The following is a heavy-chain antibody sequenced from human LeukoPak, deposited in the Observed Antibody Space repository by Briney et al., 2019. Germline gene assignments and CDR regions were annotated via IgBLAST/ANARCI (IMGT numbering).Heavy chain of an antibody. CDR3: AVREAGYYYDSSGYYGY. CDR1: GGTFSSYA. CDR2: IIPIFGTA. J-gene: IGHJ4*02. D-gene: IGHD3-22*01. Sequence: SLKVSCKASGGTFSSYAISWVRQAPGQGVERMGRIIPIFGTANYAQKFQGRVTITTDESTSTAYMELSSLKSEDTAVYYCAVREAGYYYDSSGYYGYWGQGTLVTVSS. V-gene: IGHV1-69*05.